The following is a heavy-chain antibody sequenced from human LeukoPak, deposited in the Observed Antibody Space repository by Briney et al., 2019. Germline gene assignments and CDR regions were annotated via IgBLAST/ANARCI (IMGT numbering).Heavy chain of an antibody. Sequence: ASVKVSCKVSGYTLTELSMHWVRQAPGRGLEWMGGFDPEDGETIYAQKFQGRVTITEDTSTDTAYMELSSLRSEDTAVYYCALGGSYYYFDYWGQGTLVTVSS. CDR2: FDPEDGET. J-gene: IGHJ4*02. V-gene: IGHV1-24*01. CDR1: GYTLTELS. CDR3: ALGGSYYYFDY. D-gene: IGHD1-26*01.